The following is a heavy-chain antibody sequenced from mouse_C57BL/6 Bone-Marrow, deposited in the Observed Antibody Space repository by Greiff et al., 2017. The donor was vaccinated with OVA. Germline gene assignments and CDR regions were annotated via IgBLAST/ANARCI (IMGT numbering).Heavy chain of an antibody. D-gene: IGHD3-3*01. CDR3: ARQGDEYFDY. V-gene: IGHV5-6*02. J-gene: IGHJ2*01. CDR1: GFTFSSYG. CDR2: ISSGGSYT. Sequence: EVKLEESGGDLVKPGGSLKLSCAASGFTFSSYGMSWVRQTPDKRLEWVATISSGGSYTYYPDSVKGRFTISRDNAKNTLYLQMSSLKSEDTAMYYCARQGDEYFDYWGQGTTLTVSS.